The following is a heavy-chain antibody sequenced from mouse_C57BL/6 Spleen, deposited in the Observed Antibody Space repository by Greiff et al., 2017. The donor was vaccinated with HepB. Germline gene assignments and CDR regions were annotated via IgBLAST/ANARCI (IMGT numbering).Heavy chain of an antibody. Sequence: VQLQQSGPELVKPGASVKISCKASGYSFTGYYMNWVKQSPEKSLEWIGEINPSTGGTTYNQKFKAKATLTVDKSSSTAYMQLKSLTSEDSAVYYCARRDYYSSPWFAYWGQGTLVTVSA. CDR1: GYSFTGYY. CDR3: ARRDYYSSPWFAY. D-gene: IGHD2-5*01. J-gene: IGHJ3*01. V-gene: IGHV1-42*01. CDR2: INPSTGGT.